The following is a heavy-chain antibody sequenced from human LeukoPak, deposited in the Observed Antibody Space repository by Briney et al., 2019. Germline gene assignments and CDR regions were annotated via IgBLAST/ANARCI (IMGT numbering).Heavy chain of an antibody. J-gene: IGHJ3*02. CDR2: ISGSGRST. CDR1: GFTFKSYA. D-gene: IGHD3-3*01. Sequence: PGGSLRLSCAASGFTFKSYAMSWVRQAPGKRLEWVSTISGSGRSTYYANSVKGRFTISRDNSKNTLYLQMNSLRAEDTAVYHCARAWSPGITIFGVVGAFDIWGQGTMVTVSS. CDR3: ARAWSPGITIFGVVGAFDI. V-gene: IGHV3-23*01.